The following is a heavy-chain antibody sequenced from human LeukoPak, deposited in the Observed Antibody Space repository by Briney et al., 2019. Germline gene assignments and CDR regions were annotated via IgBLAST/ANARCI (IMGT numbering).Heavy chain of an antibody. V-gene: IGHV3-21*01. CDR3: AGGTGGYFDY. Sequence: GGSLSLSCAASGFTFSSYSMNWVRLAPGKGLELVSSITSSCSYIYYADSVKGRFTISRDNAKNSLYLQMNSLRAEDTAVYYCAGGTGGYFDYWGQGTLVTVSS. CDR2: ITSSCSYI. J-gene: IGHJ4*02. D-gene: IGHD1-1*01. CDR1: GFTFSSYS.